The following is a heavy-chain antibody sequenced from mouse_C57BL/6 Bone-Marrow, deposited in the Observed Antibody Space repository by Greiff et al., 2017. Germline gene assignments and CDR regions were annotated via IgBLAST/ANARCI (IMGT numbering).Heavy chain of an antibody. CDR1: GYTFTSYW. D-gene: IGHD2-4*01. CDR2: IDPSDSYT. CDR3: ARDYYYYGDWYFDV. V-gene: IGHV1-69*01. J-gene: IGHJ1*03. Sequence: QVQLQQPGAELVMPGASVKLSCKASGYTFTSYWMHWVKQRPGQGLEWIGEIDPSDSYTNYNQKFKGKSTLTVDKSSSTAYMQLSSLTSEDSAVYYCARDYYYYGDWYFDVWGTGTTVTVSS.